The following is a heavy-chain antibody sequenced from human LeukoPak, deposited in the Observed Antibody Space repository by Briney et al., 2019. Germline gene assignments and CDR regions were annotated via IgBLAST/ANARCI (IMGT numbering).Heavy chain of an antibody. V-gene: IGHV3-23*01. J-gene: IGHJ6*02. CDR1: GLTFSSYA. CDR3: AKDRSGGGDYYFGMDV. CDR2: ISGSGGST. Sequence: GGSLRLSCAASGLTFSSYAMSWVRQAPGKGLEWVSSISGSGGSTYYADSVKGRFTISRDNSQNTLYLQMNSLRAEDTAVYYSAKDRSGGGDYYFGMDVWGPGTTVTVSS. D-gene: IGHD6-19*01.